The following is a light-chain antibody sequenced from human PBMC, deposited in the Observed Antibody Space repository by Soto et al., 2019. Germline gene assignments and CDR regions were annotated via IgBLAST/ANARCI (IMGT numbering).Light chain of an antibody. CDR2: QNN. Sequence: SYELTQPPSVSESPGQTASITCSGDNLGDKYACWYQQRPGQSPVVVIYQNNRRPSGIPERFSGPNSGNTATLTITGTQAMDEADYYCQVWDSSTSDVFGTGTKLTVL. J-gene: IGLJ1*01. CDR3: QVWDSSTSDV. V-gene: IGLV3-1*01. CDR1: NLGDKY.